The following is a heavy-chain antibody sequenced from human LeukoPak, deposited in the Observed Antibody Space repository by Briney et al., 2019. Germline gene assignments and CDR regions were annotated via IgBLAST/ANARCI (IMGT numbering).Heavy chain of an antibody. CDR1: GFTFSSYE. J-gene: IGHJ4*02. CDR3: AREAYDSSGYYSAADY. CDR2: TSSSGSTI. V-gene: IGHV3-48*03. D-gene: IGHD3-22*01. Sequence: PGGSLRLSCAASGFTFSSYEMNWVRQAPGKGLEWVSYTSSSGSTIYYADSVKGRFTISRDNAKNSLYLQMNSLRAEDTAVYYCAREAYDSSGYYSAADYWGQGTLVTVSS.